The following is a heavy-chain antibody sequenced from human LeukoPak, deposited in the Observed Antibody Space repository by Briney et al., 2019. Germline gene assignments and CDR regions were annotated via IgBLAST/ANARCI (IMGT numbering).Heavy chain of an antibody. CDR3: AKGGWGRVPDLDY. Sequence: GGSLGLSCAASGFTFSSYAMSWVRQAPGKGLEWVSAISGRGCSTYYADSVKGRFTISRDNSKNTLYLQMNSLRAEDTAVYYCAKGGWGRVPDLDYWGQGTLVTVSS. D-gene: IGHD6-19*01. CDR2: ISGRGCST. V-gene: IGHV3-23*01. J-gene: IGHJ4*02. CDR1: GFTFSSYA.